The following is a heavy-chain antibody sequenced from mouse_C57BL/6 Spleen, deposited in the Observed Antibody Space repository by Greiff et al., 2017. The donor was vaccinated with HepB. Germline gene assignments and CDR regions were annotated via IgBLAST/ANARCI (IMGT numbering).Heavy chain of an antibody. CDR2: ISDGGSYT. D-gene: IGHD2-1*01. J-gene: IGHJ2*01. V-gene: IGHV5-4*03. CDR3: ARAHYYGNYFDY. Sequence: EVKLVESGGGLVKPGGSLKLSCAASGFTFSSYAMSWVRQTPEKRLEWVATISDGGSYTYYPDNVKGRFTISRDNAKNNLYLQMSHLKSEDTAMYYCARAHYYGNYFDYWGQGTTLTVSS. CDR1: GFTFSSYA.